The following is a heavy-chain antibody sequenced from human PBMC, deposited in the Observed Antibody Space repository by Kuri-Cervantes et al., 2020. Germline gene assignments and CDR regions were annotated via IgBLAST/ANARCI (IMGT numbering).Heavy chain of an antibody. CDR3: ARPSSGGYVLF. V-gene: IGHV3-11*01. CDR2: ISPSGENI. J-gene: IGHJ4*02. Sequence: GESLKISCEVSGFNFSAFYMTWLRQTPGKGLEWLSFISPSGENIYYTDSVKGRFTISRDNDKNSLYLQMDGLRAEDTAFYYCARPSSGGYVLFWGQGTPVTVSS. CDR1: GFNFSAFY. D-gene: IGHD2-15*01.